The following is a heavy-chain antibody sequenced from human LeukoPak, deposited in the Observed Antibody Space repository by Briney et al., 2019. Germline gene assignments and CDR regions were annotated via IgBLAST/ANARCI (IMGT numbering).Heavy chain of an antibody. Sequence: KSSETLSLTCTVSGASISSYYWSWIRQPPGKGLEWIGYIYYSGSTNYNPSLKSRVTISVDTSKNQFSLKLSSVTAADTAVYYCASRDYYDSSAYPYDAFDIWGQGTMVTVSS. J-gene: IGHJ3*02. CDR3: ASRDYYDSSAYPYDAFDI. CDR1: GASISSYY. D-gene: IGHD3-22*01. V-gene: IGHV4-59*01. CDR2: IYYSGST.